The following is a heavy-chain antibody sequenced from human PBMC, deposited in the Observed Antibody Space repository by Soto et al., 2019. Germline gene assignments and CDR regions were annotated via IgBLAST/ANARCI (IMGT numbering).Heavy chain of an antibody. D-gene: IGHD3-22*01. J-gene: IGHJ5*02. CDR3: ARVRGYYDSSGYYGNWFDP. V-gene: IGHV4-59*01. CDR2: IYYSVST. Sequence: PSETLSLTCTVSGGSISSYYWSWIRQPPGKGLEWIGYIYYSVSTNYNPSLKSRVTISVDTSKNQFSLKLSSVTAADTAVYYCARVRGYYDSSGYYGNWFDPWGQGTLVTVSS. CDR1: GGSISSYY.